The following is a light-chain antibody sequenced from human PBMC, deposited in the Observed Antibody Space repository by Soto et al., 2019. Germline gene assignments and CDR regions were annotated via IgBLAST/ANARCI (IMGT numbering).Light chain of an antibody. CDR3: SSYTSSSTHWV. CDR1: SSDVGGYNY. Sequence: QSALTQPASVSGSPGQSITISCTGTSSDVGGYNYVSWYQQHPGKAPKLMIYEVSNRPSGVSNRFSGCKSGNTASLTISGLQAEDDADYYCSSYTSSSTHWVFGGGTKLTVL. V-gene: IGLV2-14*01. J-gene: IGLJ3*02. CDR2: EVS.